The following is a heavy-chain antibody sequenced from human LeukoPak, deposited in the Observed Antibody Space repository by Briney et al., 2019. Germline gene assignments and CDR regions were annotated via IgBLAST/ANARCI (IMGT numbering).Heavy chain of an antibody. V-gene: IGHV3-7*01. Sequence: GGSLRLSCAASGFTFNTYWMSWVRQAPGRVLEWVANIKQDSSEKNYVDSVKGRFTISRDNSKNTLYLQMNSLRAEDTAVYYCAKVYDSSGYYYYYYYMDVWGKGTTVTISS. CDR3: AKVYDSSGYYYYYYYMDV. CDR2: IKQDSSEK. CDR1: GFTFNTYW. D-gene: IGHD3-22*01. J-gene: IGHJ6*03.